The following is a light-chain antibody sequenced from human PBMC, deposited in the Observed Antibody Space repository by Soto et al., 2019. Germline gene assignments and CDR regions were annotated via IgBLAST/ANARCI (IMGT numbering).Light chain of an antibody. CDR2: DVS. Sequence: HSALTQPASVSGSPGQSITISCTGTSSDVGVYDFVSWYQQHPGKAPKLMIYDVSNRPAGVSNRFSGSKSGNTASLTISGLQAEDEADYYCSSYTTSTTRVFGGGTKLTVL. J-gene: IGLJ3*02. CDR1: SSDVGVYDF. CDR3: SSYTTSTTRV. V-gene: IGLV2-14*03.